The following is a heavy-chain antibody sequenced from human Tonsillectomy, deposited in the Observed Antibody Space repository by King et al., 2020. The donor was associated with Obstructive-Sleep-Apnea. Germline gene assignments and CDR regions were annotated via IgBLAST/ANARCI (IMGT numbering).Heavy chain of an antibody. J-gene: IGHJ5*02. CDR1: GYTFTSYA. CDR2: INTNTGNP. D-gene: IGHD3-10*01. V-gene: IGHV7-4-1*02. Sequence: QLVQSGSELKKPGASVKVSCKASGYTFTSYAMNWVRQAPGQGLEWMGWINTNTGNPTYAQGFTGRFVFSLDTSVSTAYLQISSLKAEDTAVYYCARDMGALIGELSNPRRNWFDPWGQGTLVTVSS. CDR3: ARDMGALIGELSNPRRNWFDP.